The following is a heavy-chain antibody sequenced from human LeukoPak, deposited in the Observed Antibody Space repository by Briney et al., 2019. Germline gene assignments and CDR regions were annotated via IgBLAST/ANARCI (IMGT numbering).Heavy chain of an antibody. D-gene: IGHD6-19*01. CDR1: AFTFSGSA. Sequence: GWSLRLSCAASAFTFSGSAMHWVRQASGKGLEWVGRISSKANSYATAYAASVRGRFTISSDDSKNTAYLQINSLKSEDTAVYYCTSRISVAEKGYWGQGTLVTVSS. V-gene: IGHV3-73*01. CDR2: ISSKANSYAT. J-gene: IGHJ4*02. CDR3: TSRISVAEKGY.